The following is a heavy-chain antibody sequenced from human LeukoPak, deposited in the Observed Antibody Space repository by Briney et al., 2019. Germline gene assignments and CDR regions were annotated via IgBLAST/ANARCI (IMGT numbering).Heavy chain of an antibody. CDR3: ARERYDYVWGSLDFRFDP. J-gene: IGHJ5*02. CDR1: GYSFTGYY. CDR2: INPHSGDT. V-gene: IGHV1-2*02. D-gene: IGHD3-16*01. Sequence: ASVKVSCKTSGYSFTGYYMHWVRQAPGQGLEWMGWINPHSGDTVYAQNFQGRLTMTRDTSITTAYMELSSLRSEDTAVYYCARERYDYVWGSLDFRFDPWGQGTLVTVSS.